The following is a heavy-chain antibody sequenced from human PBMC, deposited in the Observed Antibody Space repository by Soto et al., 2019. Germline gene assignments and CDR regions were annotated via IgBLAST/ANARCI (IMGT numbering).Heavy chain of an antibody. V-gene: IGHV3-23*01. CDR3: ARSEMTYNWND. CDR1: GFTFRGDA. J-gene: IGHJ4*02. D-gene: IGHD1-1*01. CDR2: ISGSGEMT. Sequence: EVQLLESGGDLVQPGGSLRLACAASGFTFRGDAMSWVRQAPGKGLEWVSSISGSGEMTHYAESVKGRFTISRDNSKNTLYLQMESLRAEDTALCYCARSEMTYNWNDWGQGTLVTVSS.